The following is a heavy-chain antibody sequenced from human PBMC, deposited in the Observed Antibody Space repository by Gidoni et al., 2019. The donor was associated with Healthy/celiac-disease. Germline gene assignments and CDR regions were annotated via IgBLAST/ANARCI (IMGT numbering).Heavy chain of an antibody. D-gene: IGHD3-10*01. CDR1: GFTFSSYA. CDR2: ISGSGGST. V-gene: IGHV3-23*01. Sequence: EVQLLESGGGLVQPGGSLRLSCAASGFTFSSYAMSWVRQAPGKGLEWVSAISGSGGSTYYADSVKGRFTISRDNSKNTLYLQMNSLRAEDTAVYYCAKGARWFGELLENYYYGMDVWGQGTTVTVSS. CDR3: AKGARWFGELLENYYYGMDV. J-gene: IGHJ6*02.